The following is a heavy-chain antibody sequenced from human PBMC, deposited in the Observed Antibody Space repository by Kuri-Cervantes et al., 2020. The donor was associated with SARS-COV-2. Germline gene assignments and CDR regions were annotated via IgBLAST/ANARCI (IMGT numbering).Heavy chain of an antibody. CDR2: INTYTGYA. CDR1: GYTFTNYG. J-gene: IGHJ4*02. D-gene: IGHD6-6*01. V-gene: IGHV1-18*01. Sequence: ASVKVSCKASGYTFTNYGIVWVRQAPGQGLEWVGRINTYTGYANYVQNLQGRVTMTTDTSTTTAYMELRSLRSDDTAVYYCARYEIGERDSSSSYDYWGQGTLVTVSS. CDR3: ARYEIGERDSSSSYDY.